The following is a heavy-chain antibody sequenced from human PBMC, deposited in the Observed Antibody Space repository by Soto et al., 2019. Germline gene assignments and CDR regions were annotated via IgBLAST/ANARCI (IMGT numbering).Heavy chain of an antibody. CDR2: ISGSGGST. V-gene: IGHV3-23*01. Sequence: EVQLLESGGGLGQPGGSLRLSCAASGFTFDIHAMSWVRQAPGKGLQWVSVISGSGGSTYYADSVKGRFTISRDNSKNTLYLQMNSLRADDTAVYYCAKGSPATHYFYYAMDVWGQGTTVTVSS. J-gene: IGHJ6*02. CDR1: GFTFDIHA. CDR3: AKGSPATHYFYYAMDV.